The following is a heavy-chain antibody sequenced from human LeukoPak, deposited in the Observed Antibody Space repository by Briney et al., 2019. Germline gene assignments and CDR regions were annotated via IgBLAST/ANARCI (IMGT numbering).Heavy chain of an antibody. V-gene: IGHV1-18*01. CDR3: ARAEQDHYYDSSGYYYGMDV. CDR1: GYTFTSYD. J-gene: IGHJ6*02. CDR2: ISAYNGNT. D-gene: IGHD3-22*01. Sequence: ASVKVSCKTSGYTFTSYDINWVRQAPGQGLEWMGWISAYNGNTNYAQKLQGRVTMTADTSTSTAYMELRSLRSDDTAVYYCARAEQDHYYDSSGYYYGMDVWGQGTTVTVSS.